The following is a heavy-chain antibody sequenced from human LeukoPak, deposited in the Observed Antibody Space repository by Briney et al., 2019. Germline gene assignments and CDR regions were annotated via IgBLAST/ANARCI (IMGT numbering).Heavy chain of an antibody. V-gene: IGHV3-30*04. J-gene: IGHJ4*02. CDR3: ARDKDMPRYYFDY. Sequence: GGSLRLSCAASGFTFSSYAMHWVRQAPGKGLEWVAVISYGGSNKYYADSVKGRFTISRDNSKNTLYLQMNSLRAEDTAVYYCARDKDMPRYYFDYWGQGTLVTVSS. D-gene: IGHD2-2*01. CDR1: GFTFSSYA. CDR2: ISYGGSNK.